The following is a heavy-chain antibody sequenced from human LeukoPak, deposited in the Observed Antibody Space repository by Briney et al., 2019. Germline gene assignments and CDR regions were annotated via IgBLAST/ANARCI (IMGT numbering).Heavy chain of an antibody. CDR1: GYTFTSYG. CDR2: ISAYNGNT. CDR3: ARDVRLDIVATIFGGWYPPLDY. Sequence: ASVKVSCKASGYTFTSYGISWVRQAPGQGLEWMGWISAYNGNTNYAQKLQGRVTMTTDTSTSTAYMELRSLRSDDTAVYYCARDVRLDIVATIFGGWYPPLDYWGQGTLVTVSS. J-gene: IGHJ4*02. D-gene: IGHD5-12*01. V-gene: IGHV1-18*01.